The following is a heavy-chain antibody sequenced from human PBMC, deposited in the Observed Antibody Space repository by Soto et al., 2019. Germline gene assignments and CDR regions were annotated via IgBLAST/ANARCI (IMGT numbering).Heavy chain of an antibody. D-gene: IGHD5-12*01. Sequence: QLQLQESGPGLVKPSETLSLTCTVSGGSISSSSYYWGWIRQPPGKGLEWIGSIYYSGSTYYNPSLKSRVTISVDTSKNQFSLKLSSVTAADTAVYYCARQKGGYDYFYYYYMDVWGKGTTVTVSS. CDR1: GGSISSSSYY. V-gene: IGHV4-39*01. J-gene: IGHJ6*03. CDR3: ARQKGGYDYFYYYYMDV. CDR2: IYYSGST.